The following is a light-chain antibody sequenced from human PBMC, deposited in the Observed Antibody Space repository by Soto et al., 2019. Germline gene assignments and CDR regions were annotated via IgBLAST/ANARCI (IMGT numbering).Light chain of an antibody. Sequence: EIVMTQSPATLSVSPGERATLSCRASQSISSNLAWYQQKPGQAPRLLMFRTSSRATGFPARFSGSGSGTDFTLTISRLEPEDFAVYYCQQYGSSPRTFGQGTKVDIK. CDR1: QSISSN. CDR2: RTS. CDR3: QQYGSSPRT. J-gene: IGKJ1*01. V-gene: IGKV3-20*01.